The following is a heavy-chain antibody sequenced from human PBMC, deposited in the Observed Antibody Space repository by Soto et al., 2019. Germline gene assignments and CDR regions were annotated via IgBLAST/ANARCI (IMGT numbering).Heavy chain of an antibody. CDR1: GGYITNYY. D-gene: IGHD4-17*01. V-gene: IGHV4-59*01. J-gene: IGHJ4*02. CDR2: IFYSGNT. Sequence: SETLSLTCTVSGGYITNYYWSRIRQPPGKGLEWIGYIFYSGNTSYNPSLRSRVTISVDTSKNQFSLRLSSVTAADTAVYYCARDSGYGDPFDYWGQGTLVTVSS. CDR3: ARDSGYGDPFDY.